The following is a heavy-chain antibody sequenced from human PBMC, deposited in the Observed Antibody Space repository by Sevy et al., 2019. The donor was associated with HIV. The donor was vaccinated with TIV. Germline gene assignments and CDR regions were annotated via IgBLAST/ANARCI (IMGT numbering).Heavy chain of an antibody. D-gene: IGHD2-21*01. CDR3: AKIDDGDFGGVVRV. J-gene: IGHJ3*01. Sequence: GGSLRLSCAASGFTFNRYWMSWVRQAPGKGLEWVANIKQDESEKHYADSVKGRFTISRDNTKNSLFLQLDTVRDEDSAIYYCAKIDDGDFGGVVRVWGRGTMVTVSS. CDR2: IKQDESEK. CDR1: GFTFNRYW. V-gene: IGHV3-7*03.